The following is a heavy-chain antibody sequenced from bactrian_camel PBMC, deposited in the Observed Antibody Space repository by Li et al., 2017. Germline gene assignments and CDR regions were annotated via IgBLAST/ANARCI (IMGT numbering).Heavy chain of an antibody. CDR1: GYTYSNYC. D-gene: IGHD2*01. CDR2: LDSDGDI. V-gene: IGHV3S1*01. J-gene: IGHJ4*01. CDR3: AAAIGCSATWDETGLYNY. Sequence: HVQLVESGGGSVQAGGSLRLSCEFSGYTYSNYCMGWFRQAPRKEREAVATLDSDGDINYADSVKGRFTISQDNAKTTLYLQMNSLKPEDSAMYYCAAAIGCSATWDETGLYNYWGQGTQVTVS.